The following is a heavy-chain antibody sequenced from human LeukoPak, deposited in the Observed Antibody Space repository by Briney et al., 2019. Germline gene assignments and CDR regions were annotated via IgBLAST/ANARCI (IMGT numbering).Heavy chain of an antibody. CDR3: AREGTYGSGSQDY. V-gene: IGHV3-48*03. D-gene: IGHD3-10*01. J-gene: IGHJ4*02. CDR1: GFTFSSYE. CDR2: ISSSGSTI. Sequence: GGSLRLSCAASGFTFSSYEMNWVRQAPGKGLDWVSYISSSGSTIYYADSVKGRFTISRDNAKNSLYLQMNSLRAEDTAVYYCAREGTYGSGSQDYWGQGTLVTVSS.